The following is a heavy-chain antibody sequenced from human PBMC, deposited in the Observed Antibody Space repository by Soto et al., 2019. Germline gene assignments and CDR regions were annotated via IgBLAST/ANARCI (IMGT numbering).Heavy chain of an antibody. Sequence: EVQLVESGGGLVQPGGSLRLSCAASGFTFRSYWMQWVRQAPGKGLVWVSWINSDGSSTSYADSAKGRFIISRDNAKNTLYLQMNSLRAEDTAVYYCASGGSSLNFDSWGQGTLVTVSS. J-gene: IGHJ4*02. V-gene: IGHV3-74*01. D-gene: IGHD6-6*01. CDR3: ASGGSSLNFDS. CDR1: GFTFRSYW. CDR2: INSDGSST.